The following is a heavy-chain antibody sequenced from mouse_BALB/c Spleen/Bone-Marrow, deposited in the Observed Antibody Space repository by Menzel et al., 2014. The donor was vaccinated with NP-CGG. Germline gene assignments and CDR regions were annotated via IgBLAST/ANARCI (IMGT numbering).Heavy chain of an antibody. CDR1: GYTSSSYW. D-gene: IGHD4-1*01. J-gene: IGHJ1*01. CDR3: ARTGTDWYFDV. CDR2: ILPGSGST. Sequence: QVQLQQSGAELMKPGASVKISCRATGYTSSSYWIEWVKQRPGHGLEWIGEILPGSGSTNYNEKFKGKATFTADTSSNTAYMQLSSLTSEDSAVYYCARTGTDWYFDVWGAGTTVTVSS. V-gene: IGHV1-9*01.